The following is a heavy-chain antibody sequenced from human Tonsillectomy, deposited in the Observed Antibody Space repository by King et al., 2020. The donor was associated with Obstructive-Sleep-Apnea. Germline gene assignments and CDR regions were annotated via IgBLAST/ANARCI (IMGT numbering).Heavy chain of an antibody. Sequence: VQLQESGPGLVRPSQTLSLTCTVSGGSISSGDYYWTWIRQPPGKGLEWIGYIYYSGSTYSNPSLKSRVTISVDTSKNHFSLKLSSVTAADTAVYYCAREYYRSGTYYGYWFDPWGQGTLVTVSS. CDR3: AREYYRSGTYYGYWFDP. CDR1: GGSISSGDYY. J-gene: IGHJ5*02. D-gene: IGHD3-10*01. CDR2: IYYSGST. V-gene: IGHV4-30-4*01.